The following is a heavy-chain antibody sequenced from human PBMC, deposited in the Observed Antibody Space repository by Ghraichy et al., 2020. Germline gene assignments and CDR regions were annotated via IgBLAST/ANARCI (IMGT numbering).Heavy chain of an antibody. CDR3: ARDAPEYSSSGWFDP. D-gene: IGHD6-6*01. J-gene: IGHJ5*02. V-gene: IGHV3-33*01. CDR2: IWYDGSNK. Sequence: GGYLRLSCAASGFTFSSYGMHWVRQAPGKGLEWVAVIWYDGSNKYYADSVKGRFTISRDNSKNTLYLQMNSLRAEDTAVYYCARDAPEYSSSGWFDPWGQGTLVTVSS. CDR1: GFTFSSYG.